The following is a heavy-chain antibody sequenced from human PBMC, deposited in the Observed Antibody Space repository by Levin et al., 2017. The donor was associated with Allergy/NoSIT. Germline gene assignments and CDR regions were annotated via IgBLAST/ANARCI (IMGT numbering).Heavy chain of an antibody. D-gene: IGHD2-21*02. CDR1: GYTFTSYG. CDR2: ISAYNGNT. V-gene: IGHV1-18*01. Sequence: ASVKVSCKASGYTFTSYGISWVRQAPGQGLEWMGWISAYNGNTNYAQKLQGRVTMTTDTSTSTAYMELRSLRSDDTAVYYCARDTESYCGGDCHHPAGVDYWGQGTLVTVSS. CDR3: ARDTESYCGGDCHHPAGVDY. J-gene: IGHJ4*02.